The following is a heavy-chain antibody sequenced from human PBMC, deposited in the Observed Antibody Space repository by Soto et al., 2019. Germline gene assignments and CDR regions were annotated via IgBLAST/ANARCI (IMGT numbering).Heavy chain of an antibody. CDR2: IYYSGST. CDR3: ARNPYYDILTGYSGPRAGDAFDI. J-gene: IGHJ3*02. D-gene: IGHD3-9*01. V-gene: IGHV4-31*03. CDR1: GGSISSGAYY. Sequence: PSETLSLTCTVSGGSISSGAYYWSWIRQHPGKGLEWIGYIYYSGSTYSNPSLKSRVTISVDTSKNQFSLKLSSVTAADTAVYYCARNPYYDILTGYSGPRAGDAFDIWGQGTMVTVSS.